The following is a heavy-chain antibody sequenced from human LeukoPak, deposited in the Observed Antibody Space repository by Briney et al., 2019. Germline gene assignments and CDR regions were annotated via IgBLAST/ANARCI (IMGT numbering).Heavy chain of an antibody. V-gene: IGHV3-73*01. CDR1: GFTFSGSA. J-gene: IGHJ4*02. Sequence: GGSLRLSCAASGFTFSGSAMHWVRQASGKGLEWVGRIRSKANSYATAYAASVKDRFTISRDDSKNSAYLQMNSLKTEDTAVYYCTRHKTYCSSTSCYLYYFDYWGQGTPVTVSS. CDR2: IRSKANSYAT. D-gene: IGHD2-2*01. CDR3: TRHKTYCSSTSCYLYYFDY.